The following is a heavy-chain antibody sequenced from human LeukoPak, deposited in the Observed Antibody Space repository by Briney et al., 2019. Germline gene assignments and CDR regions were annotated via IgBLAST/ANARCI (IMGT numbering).Heavy chain of an antibody. Sequence: GGSLRLSCAASGFTFSSYWMSWVRQAPGKGLEWVANIKQDGSEKYYVDSVKGRFTISRDNAKNSLYLQMNSLRAEDTAVYYCARDYYGSGSYSFYYYYMDVWGKGTTVTISS. V-gene: IGHV3-7*03. J-gene: IGHJ6*03. D-gene: IGHD3-10*01. CDR1: GFTFSSYW. CDR3: ARDYYGSGSYSFYYYYMDV. CDR2: IKQDGSEK.